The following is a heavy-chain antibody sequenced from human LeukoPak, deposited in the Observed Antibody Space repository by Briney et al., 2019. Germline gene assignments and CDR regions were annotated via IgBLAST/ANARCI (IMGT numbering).Heavy chain of an antibody. J-gene: IGHJ4*02. CDR1: GFTFSSYS. V-gene: IGHV3-53*01. CDR2: IYSGGST. CDR3: ARKHFDY. Sequence: PGGSLRLSCAASGFTFSSYSMNWVRQAPGKGLEWVSVIYSGGSTYYADSVKGRFTISRDNSKNTLYLQMNSLRAEDTAVYYCARKHFDYWGQGTLVTVSS.